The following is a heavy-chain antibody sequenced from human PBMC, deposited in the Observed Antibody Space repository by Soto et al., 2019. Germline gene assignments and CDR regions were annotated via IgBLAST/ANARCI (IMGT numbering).Heavy chain of an antibody. CDR3: ARAPELYSSGWYWFDP. J-gene: IGHJ5*02. V-gene: IGHV5-51*01. CDR1: GYSFTSYW. Sequence: PGDSLKISCKGSGYSFTSYWIGWVRQMPGKGLEWMGIIYPGGSDTRYSPSFQGQVTISADKSISTAYLQWSSLKASDTAMYYCARAPELYSSGWYWFDPWGQGTLVTVSS. CDR2: IYPGGSDT. D-gene: IGHD6-19*01.